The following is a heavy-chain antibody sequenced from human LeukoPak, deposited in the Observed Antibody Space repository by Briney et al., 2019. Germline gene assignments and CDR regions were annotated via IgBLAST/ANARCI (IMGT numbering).Heavy chain of an antibody. V-gene: IGHV4-4*07. Sequence: SETLSLTCAVSGDSISSYYWSWIRQPAGKGLEWIGRIYTSGSTNYNPSLKSRVTMSVDTSKNQFTLNLSSVTAADTAVYYCARDRKRVGAAYYFDYWGQGTLVTVSS. J-gene: IGHJ4*02. CDR1: GDSISSYY. CDR3: ARDRKRVGAAYYFDY. D-gene: IGHD1-26*01. CDR2: IYTSGST.